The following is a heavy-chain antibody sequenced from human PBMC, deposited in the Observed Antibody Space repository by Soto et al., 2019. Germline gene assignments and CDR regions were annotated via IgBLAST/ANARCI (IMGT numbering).Heavy chain of an antibody. CDR2: IIPIFGTA. D-gene: IGHD3-3*01. CDR3: ARCITIFGVVQVWDYYYYGMDV. J-gene: IGHJ6*02. Sequence: ASVKVSCKASGGTFSSYAISWVRQAPGQGLEWMGGIIPIFGTANYAQKFQGRVTITADESTSTAYMELSSLRSEDTAVYYCARCITIFGVVQVWDYYYYGMDVWGQGTTVTVSS. CDR1: GGTFSSYA. V-gene: IGHV1-69*13.